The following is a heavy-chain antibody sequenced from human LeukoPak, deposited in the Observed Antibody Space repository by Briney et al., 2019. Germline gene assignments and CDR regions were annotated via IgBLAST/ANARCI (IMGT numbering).Heavy chain of an antibody. D-gene: IGHD3-16*02. CDR1: GGSISSYY. J-gene: IGHJ4*02. Sequence: PSETLSLTCTVSGGSISSYYWSWIRQPPGKGLEWIGYIYYSGSTNYNPSLKSRVTISVDTSKNQFSLKLSSVTAADTAVYYCARAKPVLQNSYVWGSYRYYFDYWGQGTLVTVSS. V-gene: IGHV4-59*01. CDR2: IYYSGST. CDR3: ARAKPVLQNSYVWGSYRYYFDY.